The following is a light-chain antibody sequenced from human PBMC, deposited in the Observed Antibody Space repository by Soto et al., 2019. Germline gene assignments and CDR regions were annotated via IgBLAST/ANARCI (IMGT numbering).Light chain of an antibody. V-gene: IGKV1-12*01. CDR3: LQANSFPYT. CDR1: QVISSS. Sequence: DIQMTQSPSSVSASVGDRVTITCRASQVISSSLAWYQQKPGKAPKLLIFAASSLQSGVPSRFSGSGSGTDFTLTIISLQPEDFATYYCLQANSFPYTFGQGTKLEIK. J-gene: IGKJ2*01. CDR2: AAS.